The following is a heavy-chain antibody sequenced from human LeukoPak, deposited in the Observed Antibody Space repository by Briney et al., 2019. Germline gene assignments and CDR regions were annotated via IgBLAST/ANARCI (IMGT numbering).Heavy chain of an antibody. CDR1: GFTFSSYS. J-gene: IGHJ4*02. Sequence: GGSLRLSCAASGFTFSSYSMNWVRQAPGKGLEWVSSINSSSSYIYYADSVKGRFTISRDNAKNSVYLQMNSLRAEDTAVYYCARAPAAGFGRFDYWGQGTLVTVSS. V-gene: IGHV3-21*01. D-gene: IGHD6-13*01. CDR2: INSSSSYI. CDR3: ARAPAAGFGRFDY.